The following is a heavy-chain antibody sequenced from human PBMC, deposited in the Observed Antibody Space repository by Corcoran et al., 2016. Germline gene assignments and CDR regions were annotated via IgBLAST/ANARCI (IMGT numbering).Heavy chain of an antibody. V-gene: IGHV3-74*01. D-gene: IGHD3-9*01. CDR2: INSDGSST. CDR1: GFTFSSYW. CDR3: ARSGNILTGYYAFDY. Sequence: EVQLVESGGGLVQPGGSLRLSCAASGFTFSSYWMHWVRQAPGKGLVWVSRINSDGSSTSYADSVKGRFTISRDNAKNTLYLQMNRLRAEDTAVYYCARSGNILTGYYAFDYWGQGTLVTVSS. J-gene: IGHJ4*02.